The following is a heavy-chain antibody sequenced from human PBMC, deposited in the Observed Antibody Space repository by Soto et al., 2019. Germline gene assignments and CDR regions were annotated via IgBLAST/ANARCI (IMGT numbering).Heavy chain of an antibody. CDR2: IIPMVGVA. V-gene: IGHV1-69*04. D-gene: IGHD4-17*01. CDR3: ARVAEMGTVTRGYYYYIDV. J-gene: IGHJ6*03. Sequence: QVQLVQSGAEVKKPGSSVKVSCKASGDTFSNHTISWVRQAPVQGLEWMGRIIPMVGVADYAQKVQGRVKITANKSTSTAYMALSTFRSANTAVYYCARVAEMGTVTRGYYYYIDVWGKGTTVTVSS. CDR1: GDTFSNHT.